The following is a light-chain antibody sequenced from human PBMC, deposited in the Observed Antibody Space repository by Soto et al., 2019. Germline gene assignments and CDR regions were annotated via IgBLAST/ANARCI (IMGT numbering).Light chain of an antibody. J-gene: IGKJ3*01. CDR3: QQRRTLFR. V-gene: IGKV3-11*01. Sequence: EIVLTQSPATLSLSPGERATLSCRASQSVSSYLAWYQQKPGQPPRLLIYDASNRATGIPARFSGSGSGTDFTTTISSLEPEDFAVYYCQQRRTLFRFGPGTKVDIK. CDR2: DAS. CDR1: QSVSSY.